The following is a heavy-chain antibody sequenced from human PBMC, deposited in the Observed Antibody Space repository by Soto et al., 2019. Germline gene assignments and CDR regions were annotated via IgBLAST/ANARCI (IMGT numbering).Heavy chain of an antibody. Sequence: SETLSLTCAVYGGSFSGYYWSWIRQPPGKGLEWIGEINHSGSTNYNPSLKSRVTISVDTSKNQFSLKLSSVTAADTAVYYCARAIAALDYWGQGTLVTVSS. CDR3: ARAIAALDY. V-gene: IGHV4-34*01. CDR1: GGSFSGYY. J-gene: IGHJ4*02. D-gene: IGHD6-13*01. CDR2: INHSGST.